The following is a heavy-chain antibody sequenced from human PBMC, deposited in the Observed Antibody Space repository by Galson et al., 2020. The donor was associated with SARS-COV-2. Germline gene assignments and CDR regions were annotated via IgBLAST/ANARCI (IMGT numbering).Heavy chain of an antibody. CDR1: GGSINSTNYY. V-gene: IGHV4-61*02. CDR3: ARGAYDFVWGTYLAPSSPRYYFDY. D-gene: IGHD3-16*02. CDR2: MYSRGST. Sequence: SETLSLTCTVSGGSINSTNYYWNWIRQPAGKGLEWIGRMYSRGSTNYNPSVKSRITMSLDTSKNQFSLKLTSVTAADTAVYYCARGAYDFVWGTYLAPSSPRYYFDYWGQGILVNVSS. J-gene: IGHJ4*02.